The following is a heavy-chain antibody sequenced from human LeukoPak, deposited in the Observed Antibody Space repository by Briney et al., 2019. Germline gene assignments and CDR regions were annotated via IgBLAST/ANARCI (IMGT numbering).Heavy chain of an antibody. Sequence: SGGSLRLSCAASGFTFSSYAMRWVRQAPGKGLESVSAISPSSGTFYADSVKGRFTISRDNSKNTLYLQMNSLRAEDTAVYYCARPQSSSGYYWPFDDWGQGTLVTVAS. J-gene: IGHJ4*02. V-gene: IGHV3-23*01. D-gene: IGHD3-22*01. CDR2: ISPSSGT. CDR3: ARPQSSSGYYWPFDD. CDR1: GFTFSSYA.